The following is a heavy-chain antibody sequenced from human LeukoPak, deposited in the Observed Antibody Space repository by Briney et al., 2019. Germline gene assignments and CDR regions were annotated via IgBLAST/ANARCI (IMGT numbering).Heavy chain of an antibody. V-gene: IGHV4-28*03. CDR3: ARVTTVAGTVYGMDV. CDR1: GYSISSSNW. J-gene: IGHJ6*02. D-gene: IGHD6-19*01. CDR2: IYCSGST. Sequence: PSETLSLTCAVSGYSISSSNWWGWIRQPPGKGLEWIGYIYCSGSTYYNPSLKSRVTMSADTSKNQFSLKLSSVTAVDTAVYYCARVTTVAGTVYGMDVWGQGTTVTVSS.